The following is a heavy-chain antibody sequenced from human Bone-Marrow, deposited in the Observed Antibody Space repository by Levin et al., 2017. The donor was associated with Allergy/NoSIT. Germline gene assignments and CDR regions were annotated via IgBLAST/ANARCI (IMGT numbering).Heavy chain of an antibody. CDR1: GVTFRGYA. J-gene: IGHJ4*02. CDR3: ATAPGVAVAANKWYFAY. D-gene: IGHD6-19*01. Sequence: PGGSLRLSCVASGVTFRGYAMHWVRQAPGKGLEWEAATSHDEGNKYYADSVKGRFTISRDNSKNTLFLQMNSLRAEDTAVYYCATAPGVAVAANKWYFAYWGQGTLVTVSS. V-gene: IGHV3-30-3*01. CDR2: TSHDEGNK.